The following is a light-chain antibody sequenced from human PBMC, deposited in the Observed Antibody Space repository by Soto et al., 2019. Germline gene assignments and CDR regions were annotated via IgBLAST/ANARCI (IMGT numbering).Light chain of an antibody. CDR2: AVS. J-gene: IGKJ2*01. CDR3: QQYDNWPQYT. V-gene: IGKV3-15*01. Sequence: EIVMTQSPATLSVPPGERATLFCRASRYIGGKLAWFQQKPGQAPTLLMYAVSTRAAGVPPRFSGSGSGTEFTLTISSLQSEDFAVYYCQQYDNWPQYTFGQGTKLEIK. CDR1: RYIGGK.